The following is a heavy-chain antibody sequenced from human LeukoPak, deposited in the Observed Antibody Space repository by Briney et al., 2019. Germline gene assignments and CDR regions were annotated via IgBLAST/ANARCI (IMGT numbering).Heavy chain of an antibody. CDR3: AADSSGYLSYWYFDL. CDR2: IYHSEST. CDR1: GGSISSGGYS. J-gene: IGHJ2*01. D-gene: IGHD3-22*01. Sequence: SETLSLTCAVSGGSISSGGYSWNWIRQPPGKGLEWIGYIYHSESTYFNPSLKSRVTISVDRSKNQFSLKLSSVTAADTAVYYCAADSSGYLSYWYFDLWGRGTLVTVSS. V-gene: IGHV4-30-2*01.